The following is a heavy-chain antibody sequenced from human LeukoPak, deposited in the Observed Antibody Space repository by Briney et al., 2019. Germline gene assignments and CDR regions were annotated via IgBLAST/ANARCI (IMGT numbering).Heavy chain of an antibody. CDR1: GFVFRSYA. V-gene: IGHV3-23*01. D-gene: IGHD3-3*01. CDR3: AKGTGSGYLNYFDY. Sequence: GGSLRLSCAASGFVFRSYAMSWVRQAPGKGLEWVSGISSSGGSTYHADSVRGRFTISRDNAKNSLYLQMNSLRAEDTALYYCAKGTGSGYLNYFDYWGQGTLVTVSS. CDR2: ISSSGGST. J-gene: IGHJ4*02.